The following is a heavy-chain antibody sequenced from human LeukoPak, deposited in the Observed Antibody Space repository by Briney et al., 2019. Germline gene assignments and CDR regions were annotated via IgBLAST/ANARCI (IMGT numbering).Heavy chain of an antibody. CDR2: ISGGGGSA. V-gene: IGHV3-23*01. J-gene: IGHJ4*02. CDR1: GFTLSSYP. Sequence: GGSLRLSCAASGFTLSSYPMSWVRQSPTKGLQWVSAISGGGGSAYYADSVKGRFTISRDNSKSTLFLQMNSLRAEDTAIYYCATRPLMPPRFDYWGQGTLVTVSS. CDR3: ATRPLMPPRFDY. D-gene: IGHD2-2*01.